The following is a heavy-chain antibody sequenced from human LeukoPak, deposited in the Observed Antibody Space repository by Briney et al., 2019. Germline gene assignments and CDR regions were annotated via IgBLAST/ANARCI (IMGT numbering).Heavy chain of an antibody. V-gene: IGHV4-4*07. CDR2: IYTSGST. CDR3: ARTRYGGNSGAYWYFDL. Sequence: SETLSLTCTVSGGSISSYYWSWIRQPAGKGLEWIGRIYTSGSTNYNPSLKSRVTMSVDTSKNQFSLKLSSVTAADTAVYYCARTRYGGNSGAYWYFDLWGRGTLVTVSS. D-gene: IGHD4-23*01. CDR1: GGSISSYY. J-gene: IGHJ2*01.